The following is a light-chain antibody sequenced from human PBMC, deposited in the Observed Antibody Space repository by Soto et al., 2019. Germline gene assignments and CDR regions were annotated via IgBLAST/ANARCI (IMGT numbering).Light chain of an antibody. J-gene: IGLJ1*01. CDR3: CSYAGSYTVV. CDR2: DVS. CDR1: SSDVGGYNY. Sequence: QSALTQPRSVSGSPGQSVTISCTGTSSDVGGYNYVSWYQQYPGKAPKIMIYDVSKRPSGVPDRFSGSKSDNTASLTISGLQAEDEADYYCCSYAGSYTVVFGIGTKLTVL. V-gene: IGLV2-11*01.